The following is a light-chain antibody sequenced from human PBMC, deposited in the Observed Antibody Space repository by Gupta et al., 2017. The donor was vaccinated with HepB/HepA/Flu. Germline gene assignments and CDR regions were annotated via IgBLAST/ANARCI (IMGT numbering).Light chain of an antibody. CDR2: DVS. V-gene: IGLV2-14*03. J-gene: IGLJ1*01. CDR3: SSHTAVREASDF. CDR1: SNDIGSYNY. Sequence: QSALTQPASVSGSPGQSITISCTGTSNDIGSYNYVSWYQQYPGKAPKLIISDVSNRPSRVSTRFSGSKSGNTASLTISGLQAEDEADYYCSSHTAVREASDFFGTGTKGTVL.